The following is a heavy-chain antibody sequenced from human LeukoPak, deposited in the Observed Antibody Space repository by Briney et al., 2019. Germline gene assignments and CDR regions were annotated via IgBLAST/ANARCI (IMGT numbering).Heavy chain of an antibody. V-gene: IGHV3-30-3*01. CDR3: ASLVTIEVVG. CDR1: GFTFSSYA. J-gene: IGHJ4*02. D-gene: IGHD2-2*01. CDR2: ISYDGSNK. Sequence: GGSLRLSCAASGFTFSSYAMHWVRQAPGKGLEWVAVISYDGSNKYYADSVKGRFTISRDNSKNTLYLQMNSLRAEDTAVYYCASLVTIEVVGWGQGTLVTVSS.